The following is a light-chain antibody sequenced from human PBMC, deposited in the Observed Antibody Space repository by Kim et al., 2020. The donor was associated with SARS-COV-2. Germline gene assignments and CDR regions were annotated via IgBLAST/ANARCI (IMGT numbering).Light chain of an antibody. V-gene: IGKV3-20*01. J-gene: IGKJ3*01. CDR1: QSVSSSY. Sequence: EIVLTQSPGTLSLSPGERATLSCRASQSVSSSYLAWYQQKPGQAPRLLIYGASSRATGIPDRFSGSGSGTDFTLTISRLEPEDFAVYFCQQYGSSPTLGFTFGPRTKVDIK. CDR2: GAS. CDR3: QQYGSSPTLGFT.